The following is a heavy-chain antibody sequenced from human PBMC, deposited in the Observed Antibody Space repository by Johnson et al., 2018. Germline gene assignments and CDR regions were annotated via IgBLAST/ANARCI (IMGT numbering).Heavy chain of an antibody. Sequence: QVQLVQSVGGVVQPGRSLRLSCAASEFIFSRFAMHWVRQAPGKGLEGVAVISYDGRDEYYADSVKGRFTISRDDSKNILYLQKCSLGIEDTAVFYCAKTPVGATRGGAFEIWGQGTMVTVSS. J-gene: IGHJ3*02. CDR2: ISYDGRDE. V-gene: IGHV3-30*18. D-gene: IGHD1-26*01. CDR1: EFIFSRFA. CDR3: AKTPVGATRGGAFEI.